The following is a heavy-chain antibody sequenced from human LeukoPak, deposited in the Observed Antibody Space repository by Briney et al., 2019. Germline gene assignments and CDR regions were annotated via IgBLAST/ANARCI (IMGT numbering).Heavy chain of an antibody. CDR1: GFTFSCDW. D-gene: IGHD2-2*01. J-gene: IGHJ4*02. Sequence: PGGSLRLSCAASGFTFSCDWMSWVRQAPGKGLEWVANIKQDGSEKHYVDSVKGRFTISRDNSKNTLYLQMNSLRAEDTAVYYCARGSRAYYFDYWGQGTLVTVSS. CDR2: IKQDGSEK. V-gene: IGHV3-7*01. CDR3: ARGSRAYYFDY.